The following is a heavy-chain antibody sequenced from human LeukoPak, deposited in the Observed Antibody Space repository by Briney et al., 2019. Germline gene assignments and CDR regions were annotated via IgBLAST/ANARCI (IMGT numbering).Heavy chain of an antibody. CDR2: ICTSGST. Sequence: PSETLSLTCTVSGGSISSYYWSWIRQPAGKGLEWIGRICTSGSTNYNPSLKSRVTMSVDKSKNQFSLKLSSVTAAATAVYYCARHIFSSSSNWFDPWGQGTLVTVSS. J-gene: IGHJ5*02. V-gene: IGHV4-4*07. D-gene: IGHD6-6*01. CDR1: GGSISSYY. CDR3: ARHIFSSSSNWFDP.